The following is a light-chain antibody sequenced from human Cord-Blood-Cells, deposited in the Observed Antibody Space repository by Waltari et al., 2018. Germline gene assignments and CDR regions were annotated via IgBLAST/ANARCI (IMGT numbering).Light chain of an antibody. J-gene: IGLJ2*01. CDR3: CSYAGSSTYVV. CDR2: EGS. CDR1: SSDVGSYNL. Sequence: QSALTQPASVAGSPGQSITISCTGTSSDVGSYNLVSWYQQHPGKAPKLMIYEGSKRPPRVSNRFAGSKSGNTAALTISGLQAEDEADYYCCSYAGSSTYVVFCGGTKLTAL. V-gene: IGLV2-23*01.